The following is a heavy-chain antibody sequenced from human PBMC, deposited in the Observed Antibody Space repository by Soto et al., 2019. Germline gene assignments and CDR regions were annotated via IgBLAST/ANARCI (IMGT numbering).Heavy chain of an antibody. J-gene: IGHJ6*03. V-gene: IGHV4-59*01. CDR3: ARGGTVLYFYYMDV. CDR1: GGSIGTYY. Sequence: SETLSLTCSVSGGSIGTYYWIWIRQPPGKGLEWIGYIYNSGSTNFNPSLKSRVTISVDTSKNHFSLKLSSVTAADTAVYYCARGGTVLYFYYMDVWGKGTTVTVSS. D-gene: IGHD2-15*01. CDR2: IYNSGST.